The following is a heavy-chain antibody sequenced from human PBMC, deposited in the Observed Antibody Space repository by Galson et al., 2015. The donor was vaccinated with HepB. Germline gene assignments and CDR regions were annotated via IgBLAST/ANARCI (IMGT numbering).Heavy chain of an antibody. CDR3: AKDLARITIFGVANDGLDI. D-gene: IGHD3-3*01. CDR2: ISGSGGST. Sequence: LRLSCAASGFTFSSYAMSWVRQAPGKGLEWVSAISGSGGSTYYADSVKGRFTISRDNSKNTLYLQMNSLRAEDTAVYYCAKDLARITIFGVANDGLDIWGQGTMVTVSS. J-gene: IGHJ3*02. CDR1: GFTFSSYA. V-gene: IGHV3-23*01.